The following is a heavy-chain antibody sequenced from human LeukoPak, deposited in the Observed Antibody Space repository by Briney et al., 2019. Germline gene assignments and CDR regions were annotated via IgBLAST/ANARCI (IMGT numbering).Heavy chain of an antibody. CDR1: GFTFTTYW. J-gene: IGHJ6*03. CDR3: ARDPIPYYYYMDV. V-gene: IGHV3-7*01. CDR2: INQDGSET. Sequence: PGGSLRLSCVASGFTFTTYWMNWVRQAPGKGLEGVANINQDGSETYYADSVKGRFTISRDNAKNSLYLQMNSLRADDTAVYYCARDPIPYYYYMDVWGKGTTVT.